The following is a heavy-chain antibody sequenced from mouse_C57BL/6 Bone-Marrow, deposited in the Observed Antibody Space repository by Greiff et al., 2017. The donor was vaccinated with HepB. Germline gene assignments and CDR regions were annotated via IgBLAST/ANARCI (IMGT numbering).Heavy chain of an antibody. Sequence: QVQLQQPGAELVMPEASVKLSCKASGYTFTSYWMHWVKQRPGQGLEWIGEIDPSDSYTNYNQKFKGKSTLTVYKSSSTAYMQLSSLTSEDSAVYYCARGGSNYVDFDYWGQGTTLTVSS. CDR2: IDPSDSYT. CDR1: GYTFTSYW. CDR3: ARGGSNYVDFDY. J-gene: IGHJ2*01. D-gene: IGHD2-5*01. V-gene: IGHV1-69*01.